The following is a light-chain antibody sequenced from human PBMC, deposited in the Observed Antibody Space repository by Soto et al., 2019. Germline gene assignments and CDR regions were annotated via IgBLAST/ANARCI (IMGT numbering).Light chain of an antibody. J-gene: IGLJ1*01. V-gene: IGLV1-40*01. CDR1: SSNIGAGND. CDR2: GNI. Sequence: QAVVTQPPSVSGAPGQRVTISCPGSSSNIGAGNDVHWYQQRPGPAPNLLFFGNINRPSGVPDRFSGSKSGTSASLAITGLQAEDEGDYYCQSYDSTLSARYVFGTGTKLTVL. CDR3: QSYDSTLSARYV.